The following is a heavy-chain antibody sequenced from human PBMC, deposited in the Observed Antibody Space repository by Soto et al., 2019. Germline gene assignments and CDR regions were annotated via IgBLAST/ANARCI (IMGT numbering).Heavy chain of an antibody. CDR1: GFTFSSYS. Sequence: GSLRLSCAASGFTFSSYSMNWVRQAPGKGLEWVSSISSSSSYIYYADSVKGRFTISRDNAKNSLYLQMNSLRAEDTAVYYCARDRIAVAGTVDYWGQGTLVTVSS. CDR3: ARDRIAVAGTVDY. D-gene: IGHD6-19*01. CDR2: ISSSSSYI. J-gene: IGHJ4*02. V-gene: IGHV3-21*01.